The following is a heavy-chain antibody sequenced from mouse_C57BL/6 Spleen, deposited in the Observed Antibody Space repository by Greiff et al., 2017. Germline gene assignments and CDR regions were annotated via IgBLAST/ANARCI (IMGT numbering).Heavy chain of an antibody. J-gene: IGHJ4*01. Sequence: QVQLQQPGAELVKPGASVKLSCKASGYTFTSYWMHWVKQRPGRGLEWIGRIAPNSGGTKYNEKFKSKATLTVDKPSSTAYMQLSSLTSEDSAVYYCARSGGYYAMDYWGQGTSVTVSS. CDR1: GYTFTSYW. V-gene: IGHV1-72*01. CDR3: ARSGGYYAMDY. CDR2: IAPNSGGT. D-gene: IGHD1-1*02.